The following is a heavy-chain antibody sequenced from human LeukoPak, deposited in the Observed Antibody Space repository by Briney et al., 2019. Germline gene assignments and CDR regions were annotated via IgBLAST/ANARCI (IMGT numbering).Heavy chain of an antibody. Sequence: PGGSLRLSCEVSGFTFSSYWMTWARHIPGKGLEWVANINRDGSEQHYAESVKGRFTISRDNGRNSLYLQMDSLRVDDTAVYYCAKVGAWELQRVFENWGQGTLVTVSS. J-gene: IGHJ4*02. V-gene: IGHV3-7*01. CDR3: AKVGAWELQRVFEN. CDR2: INRDGSEQ. D-gene: IGHD1-26*01. CDR1: GFTFSSYW.